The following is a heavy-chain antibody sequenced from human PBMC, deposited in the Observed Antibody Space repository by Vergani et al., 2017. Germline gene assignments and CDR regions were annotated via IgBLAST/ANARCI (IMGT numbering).Heavy chain of an antibody. V-gene: IGHV4-39*01. D-gene: IGHD6-19*01. CDR3: ARHSTVEWLVKLGWIDP. J-gene: IGHJ5*02. CDR1: NGSISEKSDS. Sequence: QVQLQESGPGLVKPSETLSLSCIVSNGSISEKSDSWGWIRQPLGKGLEWIGDVNYSGIAFYNPSLRSRATISVDTSKNQFSLKVISVTAADTAVYYCARHSTVEWLVKLGWIDPWGQGILVTVSS. CDR2: VNYSGIA.